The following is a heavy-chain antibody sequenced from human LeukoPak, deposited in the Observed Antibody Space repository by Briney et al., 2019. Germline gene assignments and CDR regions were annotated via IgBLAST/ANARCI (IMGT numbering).Heavy chain of an antibody. V-gene: IGHV3-11*01. D-gene: IGHD3-9*01. CDR1: GFAFSSYA. Sequence: GGSLRLSCAASGFAFSSYAMSWIRQAPGKGLEWVSYITNSGTTIYYADSVKGRFTISRDNAKNSLYLQMNSLRAEDTAVYYCARDGHYDILTGYFQDWGQGTLVTVSS. CDR3: ARDGHYDILTGYFQD. CDR2: ITNSGTTI. J-gene: IGHJ1*01.